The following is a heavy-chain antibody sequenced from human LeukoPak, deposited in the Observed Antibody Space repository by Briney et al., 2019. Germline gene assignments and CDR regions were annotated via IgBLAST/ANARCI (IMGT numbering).Heavy chain of an antibody. CDR1: GFTFDDYG. J-gene: IGHJ4*02. D-gene: IGHD1-26*01. CDR2: FNWNGDSI. CDR3: ARDQVGATDY. Sequence: SGGSLRLSCAASGFTFDDYGMSWVRQAPGKGLEWVSSFNWNGDSIGYADSVKGRFTISRDNAKNSLYLQMNSLRAEDTAVYYCARDQVGATDYWGQGTLVTVSS. V-gene: IGHV3-20*04.